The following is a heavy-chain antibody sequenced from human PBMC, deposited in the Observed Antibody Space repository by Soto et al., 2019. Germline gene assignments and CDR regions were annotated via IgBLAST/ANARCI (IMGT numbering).Heavy chain of an antibody. D-gene: IGHD6-19*01. CDR2: ISSSSSTI. CDR1: GFTFSSYS. J-gene: IGHJ3*02. Sequence: GGSLRLSCAASGFTFSSYSMNWVRQAPGKGLEWVSYISSSSSTIYYADSVKGRFTISRDNAKNSLYLQMNSLRAEDTAVYYCAREVRGSSGWYLDAFDIWGQGTMVTVSS. V-gene: IGHV3-48*01. CDR3: AREVRGSSGWYLDAFDI.